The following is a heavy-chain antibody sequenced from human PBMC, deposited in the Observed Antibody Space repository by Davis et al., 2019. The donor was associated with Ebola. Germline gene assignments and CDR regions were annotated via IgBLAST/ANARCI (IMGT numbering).Heavy chain of an antibody. CDR1: GGSFSGYY. CDR3: ARGRDAYKTGY. J-gene: IGHJ4*02. V-gene: IGHV4-34*01. D-gene: IGHD5-24*01. CDR2: INHSGST. Sequence: SETLSLTCAVYGGSFSGYYWSWIRQPPGKGLEWIGEINHSGSTNYNPSLKSRVTISVDTSNNQFSLKLNYVTAADTAVYFCARGRDAYKTGYWGQGTLVTVSS.